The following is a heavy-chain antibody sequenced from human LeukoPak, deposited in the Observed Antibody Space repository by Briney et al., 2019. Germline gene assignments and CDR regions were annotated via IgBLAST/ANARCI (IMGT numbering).Heavy chain of an antibody. V-gene: IGHV3-74*01. CDR2: INSDGSST. J-gene: IGHJ2*01. D-gene: IGHD7-27*01. CDR3: AREAGTGERWYFDL. Sequence: GGSLRLSCAASGFTFSSYWMHWVRQAPGKGLVWVSRINSDGSSTSYADSVKGRFTISRDNAKNSLDLQMNSLRAEDTAVYYCAREAGTGERWYFDLWGRGTLVTVSS. CDR1: GFTFSSYW.